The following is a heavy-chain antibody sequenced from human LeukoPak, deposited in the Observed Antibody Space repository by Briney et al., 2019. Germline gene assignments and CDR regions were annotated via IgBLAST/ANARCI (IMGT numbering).Heavy chain of an antibody. V-gene: IGHV4-39*07. CDR1: GGSISSSSYY. CDR2: IYYSGST. D-gene: IGHD6-13*01. Sequence: PSETLSLTCTVSGGSISSSSYYWGWIRQPPGKGLEWIGSIYYSGSTYYNPSLKSRVTISVDTSKNQFSLKLSSVTAADTAVYYCARAATPGIAAAGTGWFDPWGQGTLVTVSS. J-gene: IGHJ5*02. CDR3: ARAATPGIAAAGTGWFDP.